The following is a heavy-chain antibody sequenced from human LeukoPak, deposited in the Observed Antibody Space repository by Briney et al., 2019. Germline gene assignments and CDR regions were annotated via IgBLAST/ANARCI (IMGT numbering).Heavy chain of an antibody. CDR1: GFTVSSNY. CDR3: ARGNEYGDYYFDY. V-gene: IGHV3-66*01. D-gene: IGHD4-17*01. J-gene: IGHJ4*02. CDR2: IYSGGST. Sequence: TGGSLRLSCAASGFTVSSNYMNWVRQAPGKGLEWVSVIYSGGSTYYADSVKGRFTISRDNSKNTLYLQMNSLRAEDTAVYYCARGNEYGDYYFDYWGQGTLVTVSS.